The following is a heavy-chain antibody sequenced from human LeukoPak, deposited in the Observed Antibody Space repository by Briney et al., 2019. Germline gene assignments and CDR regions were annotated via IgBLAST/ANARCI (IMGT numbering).Heavy chain of an antibody. CDR1: GYTFTGYY. V-gene: IGHV1-2*02. CDR3: ARDPGYSPGDFDY. J-gene: IGHJ4*02. D-gene: IGHD5-24*01. CDR2: INPNSGGT. Sequence: GASVKVSCKASGYTFTGYYMHWVRQAPGQGLEWMGWINPNSGGTNYAQKFQGRVTMTRDTSISTAYMELSRLRSDDTAVYYCARDPGYSPGDFDYWGQGTLVTVSS.